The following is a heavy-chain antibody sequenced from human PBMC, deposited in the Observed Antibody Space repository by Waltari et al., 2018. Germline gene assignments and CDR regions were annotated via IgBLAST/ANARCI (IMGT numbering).Heavy chain of an antibody. J-gene: IGHJ4*02. D-gene: IGHD4-4*01. CDR2: ISGRGGST. V-gene: IGHV3-23*01. CDR1: GFTFSSYA. Sequence: EVQLLESGGGLVQPGGSLRLSCAASGFTFSSYAMSWVRQAPGKGWGGVSAISGRGGSTYYADSVKGRFTISRDNSKNTLYLQMNSLRAEDTAVYYCAKDSATVTTGWGQGTLVTVSS. CDR3: AKDSATVTTG.